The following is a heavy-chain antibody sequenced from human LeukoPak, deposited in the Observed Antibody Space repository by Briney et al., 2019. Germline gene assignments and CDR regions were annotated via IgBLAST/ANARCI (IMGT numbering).Heavy chain of an antibody. CDR3: AKDHSNGAAGTELGY. CDR1: GFTFSSDA. Sequence: GGSLRLSCTSSGFTFSSDAMTWVRQAPGKGLEWVSSISGSGDGTYYADSVKGRFTISRDNSKNTLYLQMNSLRAEDTAVYYCAKDHSNGAAGTELGYWGQGTLVTVSS. D-gene: IGHD6-13*01. V-gene: IGHV3-23*01. J-gene: IGHJ4*02. CDR2: ISGSGDGT.